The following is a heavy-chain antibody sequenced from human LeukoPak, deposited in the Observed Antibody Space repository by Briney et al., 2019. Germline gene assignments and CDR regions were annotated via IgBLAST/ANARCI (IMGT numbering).Heavy chain of an antibody. D-gene: IGHD5-24*01. J-gene: IGHJ4*02. Sequence: GGSLRLSCAASGFTFSSYGMHWVRQAPGKGLEWVAVIWYDGSNKYYADSVKGRFTISRDNSKNTLYLQMNSLRAEDTAVYYCARERWRGKSSDYWGQGTLVTVSS. CDR1: GFTFSSYG. CDR2: IWYDGSNK. CDR3: ARERWRGKSSDY. V-gene: IGHV3-33*01.